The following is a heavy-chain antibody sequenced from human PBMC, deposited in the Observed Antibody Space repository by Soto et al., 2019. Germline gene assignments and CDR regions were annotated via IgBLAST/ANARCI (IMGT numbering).Heavy chain of an antibody. CDR2: IYWNDEK. V-gene: IGHV2-5*01. Sequence: SGPTLVNPTQTLTLTCSFSGFSLTTGVGVGWIRQPPGKALEWLAIIYWNDEKLYNPSLKTRLTITKDTSKHQVVRTVTDMDPVDTATYYCAHRVNMARGPYNYFGPWGQGTLVTVSS. CDR3: AHRVNMARGPYNYFGP. CDR1: GFSLTTGVG. J-gene: IGHJ5*02. D-gene: IGHD3-10*01.